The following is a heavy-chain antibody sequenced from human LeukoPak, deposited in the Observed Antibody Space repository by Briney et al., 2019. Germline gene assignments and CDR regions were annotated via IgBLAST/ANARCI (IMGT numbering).Heavy chain of an antibody. V-gene: IGHV4-30-4*01. CDR1: GGSISSGDYY. CDR3: ARVGAGFRVASFDY. D-gene: IGHD5-12*01. Sequence: SQTLSLTCTVPGGSISSGDYYWSWIRQPPGKGLEWIGYIYYSASTYYNPSLKSRVIISVDKSKNQFSLKLSSVTAADTAVYYCARVGAGFRVASFDYWGQGTLVTVSS. CDR2: IYYSAST. J-gene: IGHJ4*02.